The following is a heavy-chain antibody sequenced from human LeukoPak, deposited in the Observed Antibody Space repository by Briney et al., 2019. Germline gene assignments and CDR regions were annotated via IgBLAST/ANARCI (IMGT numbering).Heavy chain of an antibody. CDR3: ARTYYDFWSGYYALNWFDP. CDR1: GYSFTSYW. V-gene: IGHV5-51*01. J-gene: IGHJ5*02. D-gene: IGHD3-3*01. Sequence: GESLKISCKGSGYSFTSYWIRWVRQMPGKGLEWMGIIYPGDSDTRYSPSFQGQVTISADKSISTAHLQWSSLKASDTAMYYCARTYYDFWSGYYALNWFDPWGQGTLVTVSS. CDR2: IYPGDSDT.